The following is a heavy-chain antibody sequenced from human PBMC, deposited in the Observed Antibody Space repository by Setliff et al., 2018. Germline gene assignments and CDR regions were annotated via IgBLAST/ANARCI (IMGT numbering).Heavy chain of an antibody. Sequence: ASVKVSCKTSAYTFSGYYIHWVRQAPGQGLQWMGWINPNFGDTNYAPKFQGRVTMTRDTSIRTAYMEVNRLRSDDTAVYYCARDLLGSQGRTFDLWGQGTLVTVSS. CDR3: ARDLLGSQGRTFDL. V-gene: IGHV1-2*02. CDR1: AYTFSGYY. D-gene: IGHD1-26*01. J-gene: IGHJ4*02. CDR2: INPNFGDT.